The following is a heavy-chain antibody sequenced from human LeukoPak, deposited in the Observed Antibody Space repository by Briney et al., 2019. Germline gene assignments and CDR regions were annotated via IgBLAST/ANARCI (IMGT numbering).Heavy chain of an antibody. D-gene: IGHD1-7*01. CDR2: IYYSGST. J-gene: IGHJ4*02. CDR3: ARQVTGTRVRYFDY. V-gene: IGHV4-59*08. Sequence: SETLSLTCTVSGGSISSYYWSWIRQPPGKGLEWIGYIYYSGSTNYNPSLKSRVTISVDTSKNQFSLKLSSVTAADTAVYYCARQVTGTRVRYFDYWGQGTLVTVSS. CDR1: GGSISSYY.